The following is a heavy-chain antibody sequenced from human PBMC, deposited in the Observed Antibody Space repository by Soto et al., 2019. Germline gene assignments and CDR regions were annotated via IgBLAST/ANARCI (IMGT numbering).Heavy chain of an antibody. Sequence: QVQPVQSGAEVKKPGSSVKVSCKASGGSFSSFAISWVRQAPGQGLEWVGGIIPIFGTANYAQKFQGRITITADKSTSTAYMEVRSLRSEDTAVYYCARGWETAGTTTPFAYWGQGTLVTVSS. D-gene: IGHD1-26*01. CDR3: ARGWETAGTTTPFAY. CDR2: IIPIFGTA. CDR1: GGSFSSFA. J-gene: IGHJ4*02. V-gene: IGHV1-69*06.